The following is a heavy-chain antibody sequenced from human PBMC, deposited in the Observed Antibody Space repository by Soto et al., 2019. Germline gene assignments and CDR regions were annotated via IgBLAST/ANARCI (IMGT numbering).Heavy chain of an antibody. CDR1: GFIFKMYW. Sequence: GESLKISCAASGFIFKMYWMHWVRQSPGKGLVWISRIYNDGTYSDYADPVRGRFTISRDNVNDTLYLQMNNLRAEDSGLYYCTRGPRPISTGTGAYWGQGTQVTVSS. J-gene: IGHJ4*02. CDR3: TRGPRPISTGTGAY. D-gene: IGHD3-10*01. V-gene: IGHV3-74*01. CDR2: IYNDGTYS.